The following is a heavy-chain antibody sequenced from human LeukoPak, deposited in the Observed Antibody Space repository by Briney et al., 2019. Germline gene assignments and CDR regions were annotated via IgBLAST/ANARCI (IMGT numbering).Heavy chain of an antibody. Sequence: SETLSLTCTVSGGSISSGSSYWSWIRQPAEKGLEWIGRIYTSGSTNYNPSLKSRVTISVDMSKNQFSLNLSSVTAADTAVYYCARGQNYDFWSGYSFDYWGQGTLVTVSS. J-gene: IGHJ4*02. CDR3: ARGQNYDFWSGYSFDY. CDR1: GGSISSGSSY. CDR2: IYTSGST. V-gene: IGHV4-61*02. D-gene: IGHD3-3*01.